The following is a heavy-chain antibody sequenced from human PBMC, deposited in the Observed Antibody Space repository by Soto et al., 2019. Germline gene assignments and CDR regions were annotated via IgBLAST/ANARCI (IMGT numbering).Heavy chain of an antibody. J-gene: IGHJ6*03. CDR2: IYYSGST. CDR3: ARHGYVDTAMVLYYYYYYMDV. CDR1: GGSISSSSYY. D-gene: IGHD5-18*01. Sequence: QLQLQESGPGLVKPSETLSLTCTVSGGSISSSSYYWGWIRQPPGKGLEWIGSIYYSGSTYYNPSLKSRVTISVDTSKNQFSLKLSSVTAADTAVYYCARHGYVDTAMVLYYYYYYMDVWGKGTTVTVSS. V-gene: IGHV4-39*01.